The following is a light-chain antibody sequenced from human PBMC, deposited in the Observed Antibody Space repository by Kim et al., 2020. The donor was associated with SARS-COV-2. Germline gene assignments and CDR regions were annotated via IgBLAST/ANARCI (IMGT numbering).Light chain of an antibody. CDR2: GAS. Sequence: IVLTQSPGTLSLSPGERATLSCRTSQSVVNRFLAWYQQKLGQAPRLLIYGASSRATDIPDRFSGSGSGTDFTLTISRLEPEDFAVYFCQQYESSPPYTFGQGTKVDIK. CDR3: QQYESSPPYT. V-gene: IGKV3-20*01. J-gene: IGKJ2*01. CDR1: QSVVNRF.